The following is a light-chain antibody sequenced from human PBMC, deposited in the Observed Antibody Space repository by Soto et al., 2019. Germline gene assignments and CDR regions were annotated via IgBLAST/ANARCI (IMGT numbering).Light chain of an antibody. CDR1: QSISSW. CDR2: YAS. CDR3: QEYDSRGT. V-gene: IGKV1-5*03. J-gene: IGKJ1*01. Sequence: DIQMTQTPSTLSASLGDRVTITCRARQSISSWLALFQQKPGKALERLIYYASTLERGVALRFSPSVSDTEITLNTSSLQPHDFATDECQEYDSRGTFGQG.